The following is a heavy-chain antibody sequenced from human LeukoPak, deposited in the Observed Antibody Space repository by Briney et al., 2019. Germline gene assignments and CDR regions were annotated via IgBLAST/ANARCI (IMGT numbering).Heavy chain of an antibody. D-gene: IGHD3-22*01. V-gene: IGHV3-74*01. CDR2: INTDGSST. Sequence: PGGSLRLSCAASGFTFSTYWMHWVRQAPGKGLVWVSRINTDGSSTTYADSVKGRFTIPRDNARNTLYLQVSSLRAEDTSVYYCARQSYYYDSSGYYHDYWGQGTLVTLST. J-gene: IGHJ4*02. CDR3: ARQSYYYDSSGYYHDY. CDR1: GFTFSTYW.